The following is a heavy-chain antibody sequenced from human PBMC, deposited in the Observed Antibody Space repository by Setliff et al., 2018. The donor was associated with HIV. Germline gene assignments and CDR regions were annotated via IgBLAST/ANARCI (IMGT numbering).Heavy chain of an antibody. CDR3: ARVGYHGSGRYSFDY. J-gene: IGHJ4*02. CDR2: INHSGST. Sequence: SETLSLTCAVYGGSFSFYYWSWIRQPPGKGLEWIGEINHSGSTNYNPSLKSRVTISVDTSKNQFSLNLTSVTAADTAVYYCARVGYHGSGRYSFDYWGQGTLVTVSS. V-gene: IGHV4-34*01. CDR1: GGSFSFYY. D-gene: IGHD3-10*01.